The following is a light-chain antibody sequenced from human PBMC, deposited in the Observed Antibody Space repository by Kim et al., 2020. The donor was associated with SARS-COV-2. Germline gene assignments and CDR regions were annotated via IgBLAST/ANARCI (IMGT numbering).Light chain of an antibody. J-gene: IGLJ1*01. V-gene: IGLV2-14*03. CDR2: GVT. Sequence: GHAITISCAGGSSDVGVSNSVSWYRQHPGKAPKLMIYGVTKRPSGVSNRFSGAKSGGAASLTISGLQAEDEADYYCTSYTRSITYVFGTGTKVTVL. CDR3: TSYTRSITYV. CDR1: SSDVGVSNS.